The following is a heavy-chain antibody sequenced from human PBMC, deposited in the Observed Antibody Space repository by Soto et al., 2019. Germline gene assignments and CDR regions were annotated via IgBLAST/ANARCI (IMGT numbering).Heavy chain of an antibody. Sequence: QVQLQQWGAGLLKPSETLSLTCAVYGGSFSGYYWSWIRQPPGKGLEWIGEINHSGSTNYNPSLKSRVTISVDTSKNQFSLKLSSVTAADTAVYYCARRSMVRGVIGRYFDYWGQGTLVTVSS. D-gene: IGHD3-10*01. CDR2: INHSGST. V-gene: IGHV4-34*01. CDR3: ARRSMVRGVIGRYFDY. CDR1: GGSFSGYY. J-gene: IGHJ4*02.